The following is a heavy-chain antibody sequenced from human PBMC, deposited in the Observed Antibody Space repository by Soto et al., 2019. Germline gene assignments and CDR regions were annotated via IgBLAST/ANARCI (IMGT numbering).Heavy chain of an antibody. Sequence: PGGSLRLSCAASGFTFISYSMNWVRQAPGKGLEWVSSISSSSSYIYYADSVKGRFTISRDNAKNSLYLQMNSLRAEDTAVYYCARGGKTAMAAFDYWGQGTLVTVSS. V-gene: IGHV3-21*01. CDR2: ISSSSSYI. CDR3: ARGGKTAMAAFDY. D-gene: IGHD5-18*01. CDR1: GFTFISYS. J-gene: IGHJ4*02.